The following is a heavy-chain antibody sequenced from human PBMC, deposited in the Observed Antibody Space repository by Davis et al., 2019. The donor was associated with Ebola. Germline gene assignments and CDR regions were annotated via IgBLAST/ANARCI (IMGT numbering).Heavy chain of an antibody. V-gene: IGHV3-33*01. J-gene: IGHJ6*04. CDR2: IWYDGTNK. Sequence: GGSLRLPCAASGFTFRSYGMHWVRQAPGQGLEWVAVIWYDGTNKYHADSVKGRFTISRDNSKNTLYLQMNSLRAEDTAVYYCERRSGYSYGYEGMDVWGKGTTVTVSS. CDR1: GFTFRSYG. CDR3: ERRSGYSYGYEGMDV. D-gene: IGHD5-18*01.